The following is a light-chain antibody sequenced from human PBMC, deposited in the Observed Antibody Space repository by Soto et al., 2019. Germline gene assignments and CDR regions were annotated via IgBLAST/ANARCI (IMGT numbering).Light chain of an antibody. CDR3: AAWDDSLSYV. V-gene: IGLV1-47*01. J-gene: IGLJ1*01. CDR1: RFNIGSNY. CDR2: RNN. Sequence: QSVLTQPTTASGTPGPRVPISCSGSRFNIGSNYVYWYQQLPGTAPKLLIYRNNQRPSGVPDRFSGSKSGTSASLAISGLRSEDEADYYCAAWDDSLSYVFGTGTKVTV.